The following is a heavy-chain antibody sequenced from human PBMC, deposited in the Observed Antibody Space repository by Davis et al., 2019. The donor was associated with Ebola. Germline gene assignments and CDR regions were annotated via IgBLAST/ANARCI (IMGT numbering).Heavy chain of an antibody. D-gene: IGHD2-2*01. V-gene: IGHV1-2*04. J-gene: IGHJ6*02. Sequence: AASVKVSCKASGYTFTGYYMHWLRQAPGQGLEWMGWINPNSGGTNYAQKFQGWVTMTRDTSISTAYMELSRLRSDDTAVYYCARGIVVVPAAMVNYGMDVWGQGTTVTVSS. CDR2: INPNSGGT. CDR1: GYTFTGYY. CDR3: ARGIVVVPAAMVNYGMDV.